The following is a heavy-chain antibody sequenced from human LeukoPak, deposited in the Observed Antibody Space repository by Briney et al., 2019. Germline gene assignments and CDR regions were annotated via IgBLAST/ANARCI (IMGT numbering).Heavy chain of an antibody. CDR3: ARPRERYDYDSGIQH. V-gene: IGHV4-38-2*01. Sequence: PSETLSLTCAVSGYSISSGYYWGWIRQPPGKGLGWICSIYHSGSTYYNPSVKSRLTISVDTSKNTLSLKMSCVTAADTAVYYCARPRERYDYDSGIQHWGQGTLVTVSS. CDR1: GYSISSGYY. J-gene: IGHJ1*01. D-gene: IGHD3-22*01. CDR2: IYHSGST.